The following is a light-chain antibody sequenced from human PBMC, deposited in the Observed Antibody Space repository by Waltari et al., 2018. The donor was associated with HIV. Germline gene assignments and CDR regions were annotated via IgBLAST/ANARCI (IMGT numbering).Light chain of an antibody. CDR1: SSDVGTYNR. CDR3: SSYRTNNTIV. Sequence: QSALNQPPSVSASPGQSVTISCTGTSSDVGTYNRVSWYLQPPGTAPRIIIYEVKNRPSGVPDRFSGSKSGNTASLTISGLQAEDEADYYCSSYRTNNTIVFGTGTKVTVL. CDR2: EVK. V-gene: IGLV2-18*02. J-gene: IGLJ1*01.